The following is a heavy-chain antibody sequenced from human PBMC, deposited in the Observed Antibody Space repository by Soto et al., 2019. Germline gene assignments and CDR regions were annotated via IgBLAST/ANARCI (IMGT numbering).Heavy chain of an antibody. CDR3: ARDATDYYYYMDV. Sequence: GASVKVSCKASGYTFTSYYMHWVRQAPGQGLEWMGIINPSGGSTSYAQKFQGRVTMTRDTSTSTVYMELSSLRSEDTAVYYCARDATDYYYYMDVWGKGTTVTVS. CDR2: INPSGGST. J-gene: IGHJ6*03. D-gene: IGHD4-17*01. CDR1: GYTFTSYY. V-gene: IGHV1-46*03.